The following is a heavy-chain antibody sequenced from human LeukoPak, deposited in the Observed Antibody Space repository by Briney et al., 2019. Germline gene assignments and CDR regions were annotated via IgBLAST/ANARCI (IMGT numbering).Heavy chain of an antibody. CDR1: GYIFTNYA. D-gene: IGHD6-13*01. J-gene: IGHJ5*02. Sequence: ASVKVSCKASGYIFTNYAMNWVRQAPGQGLEWMGWINTNTGNPTYAQGFTGRFVFSLDTSVSTAYLQINSLKAEDTAVYHCAAGNWFDPWGQGTLVTVSS. CDR3: AAGNWFDP. V-gene: IGHV7-4-1*02. CDR2: INTNTGNP.